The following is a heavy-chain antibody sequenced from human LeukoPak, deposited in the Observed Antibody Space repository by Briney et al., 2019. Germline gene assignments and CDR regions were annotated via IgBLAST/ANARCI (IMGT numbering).Heavy chain of an antibody. CDR3: ARRDRGSPHFDY. CDR2: IYYSGST. V-gene: IGHV4-59*01. Sequence: SETLSLTCTVPGGSISSYYWSWIRQPPGKGLEWIGYIYYSGSTNYNPSLKSRVTISVDTSKNQFSLKLSSVTAADTAVYYCARRDRGSPHFDYWGQGTLVTVSS. CDR1: GGSISSYY. J-gene: IGHJ4*02. D-gene: IGHD3-16*01.